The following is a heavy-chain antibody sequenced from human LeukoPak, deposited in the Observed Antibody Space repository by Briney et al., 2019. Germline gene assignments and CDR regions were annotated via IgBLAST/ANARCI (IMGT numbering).Heavy chain of an antibody. V-gene: IGHV4-39*07. CDR3: ARLYYYGSGSYLDY. Sequence: SETLSLTCTVSGGSISSSSYYWGWIRQPPGKGLEWIGSIYYSGSTYYNPSLKSRVTISVDTSKNQFSLKLSSVTAADTAVYYCARLYYYGSGSYLDYWGQGTLVTVSS. J-gene: IGHJ4*02. CDR2: IYYSGST. D-gene: IGHD3-10*01. CDR1: GGSISSSSYY.